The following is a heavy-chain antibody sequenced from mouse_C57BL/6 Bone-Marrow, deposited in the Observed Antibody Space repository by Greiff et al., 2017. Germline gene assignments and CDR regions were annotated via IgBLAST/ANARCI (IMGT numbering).Heavy chain of an antibody. CDR2: ISNLAYSI. CDR1: GFTFSDYG. D-gene: IGHD5-2*01. CDR3: ARREYDYYAMDY. J-gene: IGHJ4*01. V-gene: IGHV5-15*01. Sequence: EVQGVESGGGLVQPGGSLKLSCAASGFTFSDYGMAWVRQAPRKGPEWVAFISNLAYSIYYADTVTGRCTISRENAKNTLYLEMSSLRSEDTAMYYCARREYDYYAMDYWGQGTSVTVSS.